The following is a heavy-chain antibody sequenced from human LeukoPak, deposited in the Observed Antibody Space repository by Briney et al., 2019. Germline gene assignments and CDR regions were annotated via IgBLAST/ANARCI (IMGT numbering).Heavy chain of an antibody. V-gene: IGHV3-74*01. D-gene: IGHD1-26*01. CDR3: AKDYGSYYFYYGMDV. CDR1: GFTFSSYW. Sequence: GGSLRLSCAASGFTFSSYWMHWVRQAPGKGLVWVSRINSDGSSTSYADSVKGRFTISRDNSKNTLYLQMNSLRAEDTAVYYCAKDYGSYYFYYGMDVWGQGTTVTVSS. CDR2: INSDGSST. J-gene: IGHJ6*02.